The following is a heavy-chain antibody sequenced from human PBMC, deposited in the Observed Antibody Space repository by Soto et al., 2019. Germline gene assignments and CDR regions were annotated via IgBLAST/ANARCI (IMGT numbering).Heavy chain of an antibody. Sequence: EVQLVESGGGLVKPGGSLRLSCAASGFTFSSYSMNWVRQAPGKGLEWVSSISSSSSYIYYADSVKGRFTISRDNAKNSLYLQMNSLRAEDTAVYYCARAQLRFLEEDAFDIWGQGTMVTVSS. J-gene: IGHJ3*02. CDR2: ISSSSSYI. D-gene: IGHD3-3*01. V-gene: IGHV3-21*01. CDR1: GFTFSSYS. CDR3: ARAQLRFLEEDAFDI.